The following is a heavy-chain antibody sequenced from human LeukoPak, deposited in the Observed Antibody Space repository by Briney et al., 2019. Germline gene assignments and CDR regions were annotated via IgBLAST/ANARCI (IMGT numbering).Heavy chain of an antibody. CDR3: ARGDYDYVWGSYREGGYDY. V-gene: IGHV4-61*02. Sequence: SETLSLTCTVSGGSISSGSYYWSWIRQPAGKGLEWIGRLYTSGSTNYNPSLKSRVTISVDTSKNQFSLKLSSVTAADTAVYYCARGDYDYVWGSYREGGYDYWGQGTLVTVPS. D-gene: IGHD3-16*02. CDR2: LYTSGST. J-gene: IGHJ4*02. CDR1: GGSISSGSYY.